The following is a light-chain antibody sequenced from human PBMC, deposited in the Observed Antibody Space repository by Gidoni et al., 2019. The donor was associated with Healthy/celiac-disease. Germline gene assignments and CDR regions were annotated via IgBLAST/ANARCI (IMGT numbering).Light chain of an antibody. CDR1: QSLLHSNGYNY. CDR2: LGS. CDR3: MQALQTPPWT. J-gene: IGKJ1*01. V-gene: IGKV2-28*01. Sequence: DIVMTQSPLSLPVTPGEPASISCRSSQSLLHSNGYNYLDWYLQKPGQSPQLLIYLGSNRASGVPDRFRGSGSGTDFTLKISRVEAEDVGVYYCMQALQTPPWTFXQXTKVEIK.